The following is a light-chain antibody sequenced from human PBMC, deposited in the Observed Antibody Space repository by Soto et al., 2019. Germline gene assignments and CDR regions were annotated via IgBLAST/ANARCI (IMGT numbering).Light chain of an antibody. Sequence: EIVMTQSPATLSVSPGQGATLSCRASQPISRNLAWYQQKPGQAPRLLIYGASTRATGIPARFSGIGSGTEFTLTISSLQSEDFAFYYCQQYNNWPPWTFGQGTKVDI. CDR1: QPISRN. CDR3: QQYNNWPPWT. CDR2: GAS. J-gene: IGKJ1*01. V-gene: IGKV3-15*01.